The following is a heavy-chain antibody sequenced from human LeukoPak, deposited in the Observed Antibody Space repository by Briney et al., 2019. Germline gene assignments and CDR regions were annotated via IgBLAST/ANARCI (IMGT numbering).Heavy chain of an antibody. CDR1: GYTFTGYY. CDR3: ARDLGTAISNWFDP. J-gene: IGHJ5*02. D-gene: IGHD5-18*01. CDR2: VNPNSGGT. V-gene: IGHV1-2*02. Sequence: GASVKVSCKASGYTFTGYYMHWVRQAPGQGLEWMGWVNPNSGGTNYAQKFQGRVTMTRDTSISTAYMELSRLRSDDTAVYYCARDLGTAISNWFDPWGQGTLVTVSS.